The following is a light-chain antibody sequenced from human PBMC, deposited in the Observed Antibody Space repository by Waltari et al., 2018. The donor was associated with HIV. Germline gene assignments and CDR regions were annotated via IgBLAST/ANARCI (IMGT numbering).Light chain of an antibody. CDR3: QQYNNWPLT. J-gene: IGKJ4*01. CDR2: GAS. CDR1: QSVSSN. Sequence: EIVMTQSPVTLSVSPGERATLSCRASQSVSSNLAWYQQKPGQAPRPLIDGASTRATGIPVRFSGSGSGTEFTLTISSLQSEDFAVYYCQQYNNWPLTFGGGTKVEIK. V-gene: IGKV3-15*01.